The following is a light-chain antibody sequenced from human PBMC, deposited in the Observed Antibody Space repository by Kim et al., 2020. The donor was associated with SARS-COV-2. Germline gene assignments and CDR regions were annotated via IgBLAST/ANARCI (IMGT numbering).Light chain of an antibody. V-gene: IGKV1-5*03. CDR1: HSVSTW. CDR2: EAS. J-gene: IGKJ2*03. CDR3: QQYSYSWS. Sequence: DIQMTQSPSTLSASVGDRITLTCRASHSVSTWLAWYQQKPGKAPKLLIYEASSLERGVPSRFSGSGSGTEFTLTISSLQPDDFATYFCQQYSYSWSFGQG.